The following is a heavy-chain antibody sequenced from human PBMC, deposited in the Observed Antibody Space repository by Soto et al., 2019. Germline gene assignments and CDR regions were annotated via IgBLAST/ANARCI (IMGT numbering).Heavy chain of an antibody. CDR3: AKEETYSYDTVGDV. V-gene: IGHV3-23*01. CDR2: IIDSGGST. J-gene: IGHJ6*02. CDR1: GFTFSSCA. D-gene: IGHD2-15*01. Sequence: PGGSLRLSCAASGFTFSSCAMGWVRQAPGKGLEWVSDIIDSGGSTYHADSVKGRFTISRDNSKSTRYLQMNSLRAQDTALYYWAKEETYSYDTVGDVWGHGTAVTVS.